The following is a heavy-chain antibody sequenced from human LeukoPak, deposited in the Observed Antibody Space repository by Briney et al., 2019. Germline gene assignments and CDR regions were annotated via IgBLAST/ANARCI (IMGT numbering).Heavy chain of an antibody. CDR1: DDSITTYY. Sequence: SETLSLTCTVSDDSITTYYYTWIRQPAGGGLEWIGRFHPSGSTNFNPSLKSRVTMSIDTSKKQFSLKLSSVTAADTAVYHCARGPVEYYFDFWGQGTLVTVSS. D-gene: IGHD3-3*01. CDR2: FHPSGST. J-gene: IGHJ4*02. CDR3: ARGPVEYYFDF. V-gene: IGHV4-4*07.